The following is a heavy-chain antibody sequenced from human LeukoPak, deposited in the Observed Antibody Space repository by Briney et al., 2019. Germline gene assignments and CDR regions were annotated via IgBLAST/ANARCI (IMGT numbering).Heavy chain of an antibody. V-gene: IGHV3-7*03. D-gene: IGHD5-18*01. CDR2: IKQDGSEK. CDR3: AKWDTAMVPLIDY. CDR1: GFTFSSYW. J-gene: IGHJ4*02. Sequence: GGSLRLSCAASGFTFSSYWMSWVRQAPGKGLEWVANIKQDGSEKYYVDSVKGRFTISRDNAKNSLYLQMNSLRAEDTAVYYCAKWDTAMVPLIDYWGQGTLVTVSS.